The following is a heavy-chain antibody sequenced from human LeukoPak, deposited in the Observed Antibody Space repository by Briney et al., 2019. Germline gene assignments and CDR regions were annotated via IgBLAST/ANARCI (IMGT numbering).Heavy chain of an antibody. CDR2: VSATGYTT. CDR3: AKGAVGKSESSGYPPHFDY. V-gene: IGHV3-23*01. D-gene: IGHD3-22*01. CDR1: GFTFSSYG. J-gene: IGHJ4*02. Sequence: GGTLRLSCVASGFTFSSYGMSWVRQAPGKGLEWGSYVSATGYTTSYADSVKGRFTISRDNAKNTVFLQMNSLGAEDTAVYYCAKGAVGKSESSGYPPHFDYWGQGTLVTVSS.